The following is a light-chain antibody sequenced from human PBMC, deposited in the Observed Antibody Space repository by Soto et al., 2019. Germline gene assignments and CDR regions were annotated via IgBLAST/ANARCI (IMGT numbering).Light chain of an antibody. J-gene: IGKJ2*01. CDR2: DAS. Sequence: DIQMTQSPSSLSASVGDRVTITCQASQGISNYLNWYQQKPDKAPKRLIYDASNLETGVPARISGSASGTDFPFTIHSLQPQDIATYYCQQYDRLPHTFRQGTTVDIK. V-gene: IGKV1-33*01. CDR1: QGISNY. CDR3: QQYDRLPHT.